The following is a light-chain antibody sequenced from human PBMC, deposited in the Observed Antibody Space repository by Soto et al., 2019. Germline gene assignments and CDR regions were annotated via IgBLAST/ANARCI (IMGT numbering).Light chain of an antibody. V-gene: IGLV2-14*01. CDR1: SSDVGGYNY. J-gene: IGLJ3*02. Sequence: QSALTQPPSASGSLGQSVTISCTGTSSDVGGYNYVSWYQQRPGEAPKLIISEVRNRPSGISYRFTGSKSGNTASLTISGLQAEDEADYYCSSYTTTSTLVFGGGTKLTVL. CDR2: EVR. CDR3: SSYTTTSTLV.